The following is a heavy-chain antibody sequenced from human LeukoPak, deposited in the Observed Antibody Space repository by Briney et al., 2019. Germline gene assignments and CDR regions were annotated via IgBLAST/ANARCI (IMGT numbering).Heavy chain of an antibody. V-gene: IGHV5-51*01. D-gene: IGHD3-16*01. Sequence: GESLKISCKGSGYTFTSYWIGWLRQMPGKGLEWMGIIYPCDSDTRYSPSFQGQVTVSADKSISSAYLQWSSLKASDNAMYYCARHRDYVPDIWGQGTMVTVSS. CDR3: ARHRDYVPDI. CDR1: GYTFTSYW. J-gene: IGHJ3*02. CDR2: IYPCDSDT.